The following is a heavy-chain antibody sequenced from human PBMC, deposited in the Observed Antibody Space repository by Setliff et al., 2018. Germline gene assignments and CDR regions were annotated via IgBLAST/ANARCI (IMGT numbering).Heavy chain of an antibody. CDR3: ARDMGQPYYFES. CDR2: IYYTGST. Sequence: KLSETLSLTCTVSDGSISSSSHYWGWIRQPPGKGLEWIGSIYYTGSTYYNPSLKSRVTMSVDTSKRQFSLKLGSATAADTAVYYCARDMGQPYYFESWGLGTLVTVS. J-gene: IGHJ4*02. V-gene: IGHV4-39*07. D-gene: IGHD1-1*01. CDR1: DGSISSSSHY.